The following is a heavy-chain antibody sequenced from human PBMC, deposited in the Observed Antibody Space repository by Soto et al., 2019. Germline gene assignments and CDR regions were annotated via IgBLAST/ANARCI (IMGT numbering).Heavy chain of an antibody. D-gene: IGHD2-2*01. J-gene: IGHJ6*02. Sequence: GASVKVSCKASGYTFTIYYIHWLRQAPGQGLEWMGVINPSGGSTSYAQKFQGRVTMTRDTSTSTVYMQLSSLSFEDTAVYYCARVLDQLPPRVWGQGTTVTVSS. CDR1: GYTFTIYY. V-gene: IGHV1-46*01. CDR2: INPSGGST. CDR3: ARVLDQLPPRV.